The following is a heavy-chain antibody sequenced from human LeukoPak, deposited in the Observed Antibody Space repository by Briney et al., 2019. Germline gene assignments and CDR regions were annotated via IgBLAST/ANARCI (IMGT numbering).Heavy chain of an antibody. V-gene: IGHV4-30-4*01. D-gene: IGHD2-21*02. J-gene: IGHJ3*02. Sequence: PSETLPLTCSVSGGSISSGDYYWSWIRQPPGKGLEWIGYIYHSGSTYYNPPLKSRVTISIYTSKNQFSLKLSSGTAADTAVYYCARYPTCGGDCYSRACDIWGQGTMVTVSS. CDR2: IYHSGST. CDR3: ARYPTCGGDCYSRACDI. CDR1: GGSISSGDYY.